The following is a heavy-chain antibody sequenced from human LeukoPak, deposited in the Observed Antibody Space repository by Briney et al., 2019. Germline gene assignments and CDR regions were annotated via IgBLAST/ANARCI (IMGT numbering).Heavy chain of an antibody. CDR2: ISSSSSYI. CDR3: ARSVAAAGSPDY. V-gene: IGHV3-21*01. D-gene: IGHD6-13*01. Sequence: PGGSLRLSCAASGFTFSSYSMNWVRQAPGKGLEWVSSISSSSSYIYYADSVKGRFTISRDNAKNSLYLQMNSLRAEDTAVYYCARSVAAAGSPDYWGQGTLVTVSS. J-gene: IGHJ4*02. CDR1: GFTFSSYS.